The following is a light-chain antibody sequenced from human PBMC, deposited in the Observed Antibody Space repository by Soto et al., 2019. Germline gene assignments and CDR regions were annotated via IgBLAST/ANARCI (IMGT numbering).Light chain of an antibody. Sequence: EVLLTQSPATLSLSPGERATLSCRASQSVNSYLTWYKHKPGQAPRLLISDASNRATGIPARFSGSGSGTDFTLTISSLEPEDFAIYYCQQRDNWPPTFGPGTTVDI. CDR3: QQRDNWPPT. CDR2: DAS. CDR1: QSVNSY. V-gene: IGKV3-11*01. J-gene: IGKJ3*01.